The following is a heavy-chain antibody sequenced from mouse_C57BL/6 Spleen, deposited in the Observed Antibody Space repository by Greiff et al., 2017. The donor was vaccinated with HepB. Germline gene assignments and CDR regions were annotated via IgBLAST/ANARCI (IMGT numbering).Heavy chain of an antibody. CDR3: AREGMDGNYWYFDV. CDR2: ISYDGSN. CDR1: GYSITSGYY. D-gene: IGHD2-1*01. Sequence: EVQLQESGPGLVKPSQSLSLTCSVTGYSITSGYYWNWIRQFPGNKLEWMGYISYDGSNNYNPSLKNRISITRDTSKNQFFLKLNSVTTEDTATYYSAREGMDGNYWYFDVWGTGTTVTVSS. V-gene: IGHV3-6*01. J-gene: IGHJ1*03.